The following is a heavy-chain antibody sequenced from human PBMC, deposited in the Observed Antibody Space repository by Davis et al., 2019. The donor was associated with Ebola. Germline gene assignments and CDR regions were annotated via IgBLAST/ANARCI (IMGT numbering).Heavy chain of an antibody. D-gene: IGHD6-13*01. CDR2: ISYDGSNK. Sequence: GGSLRLSCAASGFTFSSYAMHWVRQAPGRGLEWVAVISYDGSNKYYADSVKGRFTISRDNSKNTLYLQMNSLRAEDTAVYYCASEGSSSWYYFDYWGQGTLVTVSS. V-gene: IGHV3-30-3*01. CDR1: GFTFSSYA. CDR3: ASEGSSSWYYFDY. J-gene: IGHJ4*02.